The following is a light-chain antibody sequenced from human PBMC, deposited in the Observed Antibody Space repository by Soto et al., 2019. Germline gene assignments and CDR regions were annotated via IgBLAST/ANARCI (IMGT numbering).Light chain of an antibody. CDR3: SSRKI. CDR1: SSDVDANKY. Sequence: QSALTQPPSASGSPGQSVTISCTGISSDVDANKYVSWYQQHPGRAPKLIIFEVSKRPSGVPDRFSGSKSGNTASLTVSGLQAEDESDYYCSSRKIFGGGTKVTV. V-gene: IGLV2-8*01. CDR2: EVS. J-gene: IGLJ2*01.